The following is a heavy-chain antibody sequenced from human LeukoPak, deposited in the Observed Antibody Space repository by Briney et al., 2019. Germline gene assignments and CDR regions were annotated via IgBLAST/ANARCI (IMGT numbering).Heavy chain of an antibody. CDR3: AKNASGGLDY. Sequence: GGSLRLSCAASGFTFRSYAVTWVRQAPGKGLEWVSAIGTLGDIAYYADSVRGRFTISRDNSKNTLYLQMTSLRAEDTAIYYCAKNASGGLDYWGQGTLVTVSS. J-gene: IGHJ4*02. D-gene: IGHD2-15*01. CDR1: GFTFRSYA. V-gene: IGHV3-23*01. CDR2: IGTLGDIA.